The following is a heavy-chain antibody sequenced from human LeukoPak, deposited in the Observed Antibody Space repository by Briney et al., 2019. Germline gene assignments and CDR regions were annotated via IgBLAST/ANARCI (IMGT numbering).Heavy chain of an antibody. CDR3: AKDSSGITIFGVVITYPDY. D-gene: IGHD3-3*01. J-gene: IGHJ4*02. V-gene: IGHV3-7*03. Sequence: PGGSLRLSCAASGFTFSSYWMSWVRQAPGKGLEWVANIKQDGSEKYYVDSVKGRFTISRDNAKNSLYLQMNSLRAEDTAVYYCAKDSSGITIFGVVITYPDYWGQGTLVTVSS. CDR1: GFTFSSYW. CDR2: IKQDGSEK.